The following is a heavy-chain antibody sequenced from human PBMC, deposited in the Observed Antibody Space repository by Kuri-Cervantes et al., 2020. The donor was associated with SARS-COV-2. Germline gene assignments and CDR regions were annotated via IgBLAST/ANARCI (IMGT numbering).Heavy chain of an antibody. D-gene: IGHD6-6*01. CDR2: IIPIFGTA. Sequence: SVKVSCKASGGTFSSCAISWVRQAPGQGLEWMGGIIPIFGTANYAQKFQGRVTITTDESTSTAYMELSSLRSEDTAVYYCARGGWYSSSSGSSWFDPRGQGTLVTVSS. CDR3: ARGGWYSSSSGSSWFDP. J-gene: IGHJ5*02. V-gene: IGHV1-69*05. CDR1: GGTFSSCA.